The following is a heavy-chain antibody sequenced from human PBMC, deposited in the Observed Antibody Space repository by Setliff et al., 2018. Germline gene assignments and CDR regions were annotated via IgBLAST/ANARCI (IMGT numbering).Heavy chain of an antibody. Sequence: PGESLKISCAASGFTFSNAWMSWVRQAPGKGLEWVGRVKSKSEGGTTHYAGPVKGRITVSRDDSKNTLYLDLNSLQIEDTAVYYCAKDEYCSGGSCYWTDYWGQGTLVTVSS. CDR1: GFTFSNAW. D-gene: IGHD2-15*01. CDR2: VKSKSEGGTT. CDR3: AKDEYCSGGSCYWTDY. J-gene: IGHJ4*02. V-gene: IGHV3-15*05.